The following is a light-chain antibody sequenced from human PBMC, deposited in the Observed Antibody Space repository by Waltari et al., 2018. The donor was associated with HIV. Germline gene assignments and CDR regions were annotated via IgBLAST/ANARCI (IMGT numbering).Light chain of an antibody. V-gene: IGLV2-14*03. CDR1: RRAVGGYNY. CDR2: DVS. CDR3: SSYTSSSTFYV. J-gene: IGLJ1*01. Sequence: QSALTQPASVSGSPGQSITIPCTGTRRAVGGYNYVSRYQQHPGKAPKLMIYDVSNRPSGVSNRFSGSKSGNTASLTISGLQAEDEADYYCSSYTSSSTFYVFGTGTKVTVL.